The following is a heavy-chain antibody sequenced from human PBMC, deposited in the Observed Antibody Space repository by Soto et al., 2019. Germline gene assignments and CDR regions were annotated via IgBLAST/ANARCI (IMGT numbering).Heavy chain of an antibody. CDR2: VSATAGTT. CDR3: AKDRLAGGFDY. V-gene: IGHV3-23*01. J-gene: IGHJ4*02. Sequence: GGSLRLSCAASGFTFSNYAISWVRQAPGKGLEWVSLVSATAGTTYYTDSVKGRFTTSRDNSRNTVYLQMNSLRADDTAVYYCAKDRLAGGFDYWGQGTLVTVSS. D-gene: IGHD3-16*01. CDR1: GFTFSNYA.